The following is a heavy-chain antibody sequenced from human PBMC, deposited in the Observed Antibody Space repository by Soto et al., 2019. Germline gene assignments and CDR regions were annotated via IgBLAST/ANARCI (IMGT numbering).Heavy chain of an antibody. D-gene: IGHD6-13*01. V-gene: IGHV3-30-3*01. CDR2: ISYDGSNK. Sequence: GGSLRLSCAASGFTFSSYAMHWVRQAPGKGLEWVAVISYDGSNKYYADSVKGRFTISRDNSKNTLYLQMNSLRAEDTAVYYCARARWGWVPGIAAAAPDYWGQGTLVTVSS. J-gene: IGHJ4*02. CDR3: ARARWGWVPGIAAAAPDY. CDR1: GFTFSSYA.